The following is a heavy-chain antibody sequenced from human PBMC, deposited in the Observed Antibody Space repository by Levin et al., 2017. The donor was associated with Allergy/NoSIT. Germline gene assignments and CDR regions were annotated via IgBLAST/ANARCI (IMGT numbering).Heavy chain of an antibody. CDR2: ISYDGTNK. J-gene: IGHJ4*02. V-gene: IGHV3-30-3*01. Sequence: GGSLRLSCAASGFTFSSYAMHWVRQAPGKGLEWVAVISYDGTNKYYADSVKGRFTISRDNSKNTLYLQMNSLRAEDTAVYYCARDVFGRRELRFDYWGQGTLVTVSS. D-gene: IGHD1-26*01. CDR3: ARDVFGRRELRFDY. CDR1: GFTFSSYA.